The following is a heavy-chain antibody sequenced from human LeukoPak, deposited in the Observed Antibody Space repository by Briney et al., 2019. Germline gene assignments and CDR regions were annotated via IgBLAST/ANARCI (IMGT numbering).Heavy chain of an antibody. CDR2: ISYSGANS. Sequence: GGSLRLSCAASGFTFSGSAMSWVRQAPGEGLEWVSLISYSGANSYYTDSVRGRFTISRDNSKDTLFLQMNSLRTEDTAVYYCARSPPYVLYSNFLFDSWGQGSLVTVSS. J-gene: IGHJ4*02. D-gene: IGHD4-11*01. V-gene: IGHV3-23*01. CDR3: ARSPPYVLYSNFLFDS. CDR1: GFTFSGSA.